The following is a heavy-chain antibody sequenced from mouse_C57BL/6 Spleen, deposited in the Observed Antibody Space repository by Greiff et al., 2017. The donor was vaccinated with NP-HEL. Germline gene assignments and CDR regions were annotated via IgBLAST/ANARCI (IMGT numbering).Heavy chain of an antibody. CDR2: INPYNGGT. Sequence: VQLQQSGPVLVKPGASVKMSCKASGYTFTDYYMNWVKQSHGKSLEWIGVINPYNGGTSYNQKFKGKATFTVDKSSSTAYMELNSLTSEDSAVYYCARYDYGKYYFDYWGQGTTLTVSS. D-gene: IGHD2-4*01. V-gene: IGHV1-19*01. CDR1: GYTFTDYY. CDR3: ARYDYGKYYFDY. J-gene: IGHJ2*01.